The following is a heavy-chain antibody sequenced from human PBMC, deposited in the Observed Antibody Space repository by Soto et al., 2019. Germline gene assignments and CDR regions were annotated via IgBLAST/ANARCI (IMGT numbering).Heavy chain of an antibody. CDR3: ARDDGEAGVYDLDMDV. D-gene: IGHD5-12*01. V-gene: IGHV1-69*06. J-gene: IGHJ6*02. CDR2: IIPMFGTV. Sequence: SVKVSCKASGGTFTSFAISWVRQAPGEGPEWMGRIIPMFGTVNYAQNFQGRVTITADTSTSTAYMELSSLRSDDTAVYYCARDDGEAGVYDLDMDVWGQGTTVTVSS. CDR1: GGTFTSFA.